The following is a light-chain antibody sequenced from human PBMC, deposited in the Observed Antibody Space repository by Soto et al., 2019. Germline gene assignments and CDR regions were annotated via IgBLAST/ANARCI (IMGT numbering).Light chain of an antibody. Sequence: QSVLTQPDSVSGSPGQSITISCTGTSRDVGGYNYVSWHQQHPGKAPKVIITEVSNRPSGVSNRFSGSKSGNTASLTISGLQAEDEADYYCSSYISSSTFVVFGGGTKLTVL. CDR1: SRDVGGYNY. CDR2: EVS. J-gene: IGLJ2*01. V-gene: IGLV2-14*01. CDR3: SSYISSSTFVV.